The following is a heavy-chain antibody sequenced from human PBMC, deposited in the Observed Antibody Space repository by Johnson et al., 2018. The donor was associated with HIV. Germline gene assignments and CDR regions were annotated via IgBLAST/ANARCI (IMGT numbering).Heavy chain of an antibody. CDR3: ARDPSGSYAEVTPDARFDI. Sequence: VQLVESGGGLVQPGGYLRLSCAASGFTVSSNYMSWVRQAPGKGLEWVSVIYSGGSTYYADSVKGRFTISRDNSKNTLYLQMNSLRAEDTAVYYCARDPSGSYAEVTPDARFDIWGQGTMVTVSS. J-gene: IGHJ3*02. D-gene: IGHD1-26*01. CDR2: IYSGGST. V-gene: IGHV3-66*01. CDR1: GFTVSSNY.